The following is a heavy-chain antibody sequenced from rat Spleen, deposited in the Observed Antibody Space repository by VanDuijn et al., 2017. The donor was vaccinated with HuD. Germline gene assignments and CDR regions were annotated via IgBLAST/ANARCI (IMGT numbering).Heavy chain of an antibody. Sequence: EVQLVESDGGLVQPGRSLKLSCAASGFTFSNYGLAWVRQAPKKGLAWVAYISYDGDTTYYRDSVKGRFTISRDNAKSTLILKMDSLRSEDTATYYCARRHYGYTDYFDYWGQGVMVTVSS. D-gene: IGHD1-4*01. CDR1: GFTFSNYG. CDR2: ISYDGDTT. CDR3: ARRHYGYTDYFDY. V-gene: IGHV5-29*01. J-gene: IGHJ2*01.